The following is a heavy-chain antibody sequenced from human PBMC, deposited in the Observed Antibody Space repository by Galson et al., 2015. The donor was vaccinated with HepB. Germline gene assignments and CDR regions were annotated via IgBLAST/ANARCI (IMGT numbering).Heavy chain of an antibody. CDR2: IYYTGTT. Sequence: GSINSYYWSWIRQPPGKGLEWIGYIYYTGTTKYNPSLKSRVTISVDTSKNQFSLNLSSVTAADTAVYYCARHFYGGNENFDNWGQGTLVTVSS. D-gene: IGHD4-23*01. CDR3: ARHFYGGNENFDN. J-gene: IGHJ4*02. CDR1: GSINSYY. V-gene: IGHV4-59*08.